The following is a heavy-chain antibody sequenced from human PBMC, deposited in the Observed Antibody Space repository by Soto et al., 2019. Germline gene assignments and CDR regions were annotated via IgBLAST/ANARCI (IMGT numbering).Heavy chain of an antibody. CDR1: GFTFSSYS. CDR3: ARDEGGYSSGWYGY. J-gene: IGHJ4*02. D-gene: IGHD6-19*01. CDR2: ISSSSSYI. V-gene: IGHV3-21*01. Sequence: EVQLVESGGGLVKPGGSLRLSCAASGFTFSSYSMNWVRQAPGKGLEWVSSISSSSSYIYYADSVKGRFTISRDNAKNSLYLQMNSLRAEDTAVYYCARDEGGYSSGWYGYWGQGTLVTVSS.